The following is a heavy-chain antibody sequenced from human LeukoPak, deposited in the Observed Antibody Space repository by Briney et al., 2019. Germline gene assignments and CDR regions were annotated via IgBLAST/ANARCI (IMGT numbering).Heavy chain of an antibody. CDR2: IKQDGSEK. CDR3: TTDQWELGSDY. D-gene: IGHD1-26*01. CDR1: GFTFSAYW. J-gene: IGHJ4*02. Sequence: PGGSLRLSCAASGFTFSAYWMTWLRQAPGKGLEWLANIKQDGSEKNYVASEKGRFTISRDNAKNSVYLQVNSLRVEDTAVYYCTTDQWELGSDYWGQGTLVTVSS. V-gene: IGHV3-7*03.